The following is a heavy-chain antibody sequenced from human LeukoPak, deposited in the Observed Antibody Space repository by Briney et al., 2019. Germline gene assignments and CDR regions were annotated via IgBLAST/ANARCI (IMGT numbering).Heavy chain of an antibody. CDR2: ISYDGSNK. V-gene: IGHV3-30*18. CDR3: AKRGGATTGYFDY. Sequence: GGSLRLSCAASGFTFSSYGMHWVRQAPGKGLEWVAVISYDGSNKYYADSVKGRFTISRDNSKNTLYLQMNSLRAEDTAVYYCAKRGGATTGYFDYWGQGTLVTVSS. CDR1: GFTFSSYG. D-gene: IGHD1-26*01. J-gene: IGHJ4*02.